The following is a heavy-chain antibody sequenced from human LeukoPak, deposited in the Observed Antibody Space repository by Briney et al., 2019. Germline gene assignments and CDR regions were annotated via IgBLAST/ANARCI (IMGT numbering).Heavy chain of an antibody. CDR3: ARERKILLEWLFPSGSWFDP. V-gene: IGHV4-38-2*02. Sequence: SETLSLTCTVSGCSISSGYYWGWIRQPPGKGLEWIGSIYHSGSTYYNPSLKSRVTISVDTSKNQFSLKLSSVTAADTAVYYCARERKILLEWLFPSGSWFDPWGQGTLVTVSS. CDR1: GCSISSGYY. CDR2: IYHSGST. D-gene: IGHD3-3*01. J-gene: IGHJ5*02.